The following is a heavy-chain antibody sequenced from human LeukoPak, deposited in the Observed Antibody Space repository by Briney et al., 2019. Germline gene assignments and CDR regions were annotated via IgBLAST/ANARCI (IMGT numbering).Heavy chain of an antibody. CDR1: GGSMSPYH. Sequence: SETLSLTCTVSGGSMSPYHWGWIRQPAGKGLEWIGRIYTSGSTNYNPSLKSRVTMSVDTSKNQFSLKLSSVTAADTAVYYCARDPGPHTYYDILTGYWDPFDYWGQGTLVTVSS. D-gene: IGHD3-9*01. CDR2: IYTSGST. CDR3: ARDPGPHTYYDILTGYWDPFDY. J-gene: IGHJ4*02. V-gene: IGHV4-4*07.